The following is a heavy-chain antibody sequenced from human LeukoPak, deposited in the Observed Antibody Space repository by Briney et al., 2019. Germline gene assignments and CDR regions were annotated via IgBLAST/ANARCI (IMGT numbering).Heavy chain of an antibody. J-gene: IGHJ3*02. CDR2: IIPLLGTT. CDR3: ARFTLIRGVAYDI. D-gene: IGHD3-10*01. CDR1: GGTFSRYA. V-gene: IGHV1-69*06. Sequence: SVKVSCKASGGTFSRYAITWVRQAPGQELEWMGDIIPLLGTTNYAQKFQGRVTITADKSTSTVYMELSSLRSDDTAVYYCARFTLIRGVAYDIWGQGTMVTVSS.